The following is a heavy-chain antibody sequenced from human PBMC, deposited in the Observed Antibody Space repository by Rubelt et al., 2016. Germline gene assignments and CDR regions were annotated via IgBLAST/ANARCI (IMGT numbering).Heavy chain of an antibody. CDR1: GGSISSSSYY. CDR2: IYYSGST. J-gene: IGHJ4*02. CDR3: ARGYLLLGIDY. D-gene: IGHD7-27*01. V-gene: IGHV4-61*05. Sequence: QLQLQESGPGLVKPSETLSLTCTVSGGSISSSSYYWGWIRQPPGKGLEWIGYIYYSGSTNYNPSLKSRVTISVDTSKNQFSLKLSSVTAADTAVYYCARGYLLLGIDYWGQGTLVTVSS.